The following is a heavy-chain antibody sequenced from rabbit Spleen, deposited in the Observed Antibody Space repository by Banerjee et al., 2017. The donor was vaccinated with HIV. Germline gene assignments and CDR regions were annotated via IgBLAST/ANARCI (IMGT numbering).Heavy chain of an antibody. J-gene: IGHJ4*01. CDR2: INTYTARP. V-gene: IGHV1S45*01. CDR3: ARDLATVVGWNFNL. D-gene: IGHD3-1*01. Sequence: QEQLVESGGGLVKPEGSLTLACKASGFSFRDRDVMCWVRQAPGKGLQWIACINTYTARPVYATWAKGRFTISRTSSTTVTLQMTSLTAADTATYFCARDLATVVGWNFNLWGPGTLVTVS. CDR1: GFSFRDRDV.